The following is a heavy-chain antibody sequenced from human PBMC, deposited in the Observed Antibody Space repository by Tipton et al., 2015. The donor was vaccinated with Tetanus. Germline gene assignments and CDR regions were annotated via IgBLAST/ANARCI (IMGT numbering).Heavy chain of an antibody. CDR1: GGTFSNYA. D-gene: IGHD3-22*01. CDR2: ITPIFGTT. Sequence: QSGAEVKKPGSSVKVSCKASGGTFSNYALSWVRQAPGQGLEWVGGITPIFGTTNSAPKFQGRVTITADESTNTAYMELSSLRSEDTAVYYCARDPRYDSSGYSFNYWGQGTLVTVSS. J-gene: IGHJ4*02. V-gene: IGHV1-69*01. CDR3: ARDPRYDSSGYSFNY.